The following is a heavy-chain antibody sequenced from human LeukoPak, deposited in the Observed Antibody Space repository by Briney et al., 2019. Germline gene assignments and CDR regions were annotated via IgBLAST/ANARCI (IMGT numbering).Heavy chain of an antibody. CDR1: GYTFTSYY. V-gene: IGHV1-46*01. CDR2: INPSGGST. J-gene: IGHJ6*02. Sequence: ASVKVSCKASGYTFTSYYMHWVRQAPGQGLEWMGIINPSGGSTSYAQKFQGRVTMTRDTSTSTVYMELSRLRSDDTAVYYCARDRTADYYGMDVWGQGTTVTVSS. CDR3: ARDRTADYYGMDV. D-gene: IGHD6-13*01.